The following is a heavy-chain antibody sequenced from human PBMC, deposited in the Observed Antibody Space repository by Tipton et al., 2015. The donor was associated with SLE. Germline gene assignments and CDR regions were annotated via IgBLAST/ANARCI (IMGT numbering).Heavy chain of an antibody. J-gene: IGHJ4*03. CDR2: INHSGST. V-gene: IGHV4-34*01. CDR1: GGSFSGYY. Sequence: TLSLTCAVYGGSFSGYYWSWIRQPPGKGLEWIGEINHSGSTNYNPSLKSRVTISVDTSKNQFSLKLSSVTAADTAVYYCARGPEQWLVNPHYFDYWGQGTMVTVSS. D-gene: IGHD6-19*01. CDR3: ARGPEQWLVNPHYFDY.